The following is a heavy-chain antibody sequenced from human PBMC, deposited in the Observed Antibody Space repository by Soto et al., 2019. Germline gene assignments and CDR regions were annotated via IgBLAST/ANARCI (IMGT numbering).Heavy chain of an antibody. J-gene: IGHJ6*02. Sequence: ASVKVSCKASGYTFTSYGISWVRQDHGQGLEWMGWISAYNGNTNYAQKFQGRVTMTTDTSTSTAYMELRSLRSDDTAVYYCARDLDDFWSGYRDYGMDVWGQGTTVTVSS. CDR1: GYTFTSYG. D-gene: IGHD3-3*01. CDR3: ARDLDDFWSGYRDYGMDV. CDR2: ISAYNGNT. V-gene: IGHV1-18*01.